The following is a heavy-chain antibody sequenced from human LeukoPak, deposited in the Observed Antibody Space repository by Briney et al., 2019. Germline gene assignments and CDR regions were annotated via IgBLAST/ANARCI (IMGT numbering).Heavy chain of an antibody. D-gene: IGHD3-22*01. J-gene: IGHJ3*01. V-gene: IGHV3-48*04. CDR2: ITSSSSTI. CDR3: ARDNYDSGGFNALDV. CDR1: GFTFSSYS. Sequence: GGSLRLSCAASGFTFSSYSMNWVRQAPGKGLQWVSYITSSSSTIYYADSVKGRFTISRDNAKNSLYLQMNSLRPEDTAVYYCARDNYDSGGFNALDVWGRGSMVTVSS.